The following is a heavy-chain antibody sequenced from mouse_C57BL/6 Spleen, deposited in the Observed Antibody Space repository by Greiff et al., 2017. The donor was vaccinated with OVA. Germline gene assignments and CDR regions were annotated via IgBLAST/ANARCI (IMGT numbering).Heavy chain of an antibody. J-gene: IGHJ1*03. CDR3: ARSGSNLPLRYFDV. V-gene: IGHV1-52*01. CDR2: IDPSDSET. D-gene: IGHD2-5*01. CDR1: GYTFTSYW. Sequence: QVQLQQPGAELVRPGSSVKLSCKASGYTFTSYWMHWVKQRPIQGLEWIGNIDPSDSETHYNQKFKDKATLTVDKSSSTAYMQLSSLTSEDSAVYYCARSGSNLPLRYFDVWGTGTTVTVSS.